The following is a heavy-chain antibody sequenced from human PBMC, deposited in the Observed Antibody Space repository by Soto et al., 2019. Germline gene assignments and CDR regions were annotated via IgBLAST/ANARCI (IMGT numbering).Heavy chain of an antibody. J-gene: IGHJ4*02. D-gene: IGHD6-13*01. CDR1: GGSISSGGYY. CDR2: IYYSGST. V-gene: IGHV4-31*11. Sequence: PSETLSLTCAVSGGSISSGGYYWSWIRQHPGKGLEWIGYIYYSGSTYYNPSLKSRVTISVDTSKNQFSLKLSSVTAADTAVYYCARGAGKDYFDYWGKGTLVTVSS. CDR3: ARGAGKDYFDY.